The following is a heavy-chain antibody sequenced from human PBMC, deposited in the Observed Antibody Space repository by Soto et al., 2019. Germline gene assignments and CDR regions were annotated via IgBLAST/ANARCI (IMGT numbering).Heavy chain of an antibody. V-gene: IGHV3-53*01. Sequence: DVQLVESGGGLIQPGESLRLSCAAFGLTISGKKYVAWVRQAPGKGLEWVSALYDVDGSFYADSVTGRFTTSSDSAKTIVYLQMNDLGPNDTAVYNFTTGHNRKHALDVGCQGKTVPISS. CDR3: TTGHNRKHALDV. J-gene: IGHJ3*01. D-gene: IGHD1-1*01. CDR1: GLTISGKKY. CDR2: LYDVDGS.